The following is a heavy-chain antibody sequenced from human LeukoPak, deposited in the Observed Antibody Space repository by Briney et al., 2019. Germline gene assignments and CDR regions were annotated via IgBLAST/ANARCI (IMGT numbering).Heavy chain of an antibody. D-gene: IGHD3-10*01. V-gene: IGHV4-31*03. CDR1: LGAIGSDGYY. CDR3: ARASYYGFSGDY. CDR2: IYYRGSA. Sequence: SQTLSLTSSVSLGAIGSDGYYWSSIRQHPGKSLEWIGYIYYRGSASYNPSLKSRVTLSVDTSMNQFSLRLCSLTVPDTAPYYCARASYYGFSGDYWGQGSLVTVSS. J-gene: IGHJ4*02.